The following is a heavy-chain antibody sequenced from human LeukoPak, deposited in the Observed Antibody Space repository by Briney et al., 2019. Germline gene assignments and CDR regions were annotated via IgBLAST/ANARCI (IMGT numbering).Heavy chain of an antibody. V-gene: IGHV1-2*04. D-gene: IGHD3-22*01. CDR2: INPNSGGT. J-gene: IGHJ5*02. CDR1: GYTFTGYY. CDR3: ARSGSYYDSSGYGWFDP. Sequence: GASVKVSCKASGYTFTGYYMHWVRQAPGQGLEWMGWINPNSGGTNYAQKFQGWVTMTRDTSISTAYMELSRLRSDDTAVYYCARSGSYYDSSGYGWFDPWGQGTLVTVSS.